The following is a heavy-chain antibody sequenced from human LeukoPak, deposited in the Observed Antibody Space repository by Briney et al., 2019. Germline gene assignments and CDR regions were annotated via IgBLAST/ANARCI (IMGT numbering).Heavy chain of an antibody. D-gene: IGHD3-3*01. CDR1: GYTFTGYY. Sequence: GASVKVSCKASGYTFTGYYMHWVRQAPGQGLEWMGWMNPNSGNTGYAQKFQGRVTMTRNTSISTAYMELSSLRSEDTAVYYCARDPLRYDFWSGYHYYYYGMDVWGQGTTVTVSS. J-gene: IGHJ6*02. CDR2: MNPNSGNT. CDR3: ARDPLRYDFWSGYHYYYYGMDV. V-gene: IGHV1-8*02.